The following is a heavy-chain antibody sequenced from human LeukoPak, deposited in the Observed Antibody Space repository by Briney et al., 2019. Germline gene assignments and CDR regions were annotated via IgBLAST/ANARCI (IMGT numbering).Heavy chain of an antibody. J-gene: IGHJ4*02. V-gene: IGHV4-59*01. Sequence: SETLSLTCTVSGGSISSYYWSWLRQPPGKGLEWIGYIYYSGSTNYNPSLKSRVTISVATSKNQFSLKLSSVTAADTAVYYCARGKTQRDGYKLRGTLLDYWGQGTLVTVSS. CDR1: GGSISSYY. D-gene: IGHD5-24*01. CDR2: IYYSGST. CDR3: ARGKTQRDGYKLRGTLLDY.